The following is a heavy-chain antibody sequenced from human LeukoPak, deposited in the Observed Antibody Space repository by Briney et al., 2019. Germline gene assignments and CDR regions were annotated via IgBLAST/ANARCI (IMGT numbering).Heavy chain of an antibody. Sequence: SETLSLTCTVSGGSISSYYWSWIRQPPGKGLEWIGYIYYSGGTNYNPSLKSRVTISVDTSKNQFSLKLSSVTAADTAVYYCARDQWLASYYYYGMDVWGQGTTVTVSS. CDR2: IYYSGGT. CDR3: ARDQWLASYYYYGMDV. CDR1: GGSISSYY. D-gene: IGHD6-19*01. V-gene: IGHV4-59*01. J-gene: IGHJ6*02.